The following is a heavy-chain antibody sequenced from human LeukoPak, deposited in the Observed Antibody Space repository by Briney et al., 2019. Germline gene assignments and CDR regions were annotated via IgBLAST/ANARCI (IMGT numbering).Heavy chain of an antibody. CDR1: GDSVSSNNAA. CDR2: TYHRSTWYD. Sequence: SQTLSLTYAISGDSVSSNNAAWNWIRQSPSRGLEWLGRTYHRSTWYDDYVVSVRSRLTITPDISKNQVSLQLNSVTPEDTAVYYCTREVAGTGGFDYWAKEITVPVPS. J-gene: IGHJ4*02. D-gene: IGHD6-13*01. CDR3: TREVAGTGGFDY. V-gene: IGHV6-1*01.